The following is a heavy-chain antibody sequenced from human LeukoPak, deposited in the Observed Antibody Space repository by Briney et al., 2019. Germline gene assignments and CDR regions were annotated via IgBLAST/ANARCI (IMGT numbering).Heavy chain of an antibody. V-gene: IGHV3-48*01. J-gene: IGHJ4*02. Sequence: GGSLRPSCAASGFTFSSYSMNWVRQAPGKGLEWVSYISSSSSTIYYADSVKGRFTISRDNAKNSLYLQMNSLRAEDTAVYYCAGSPLYDFWSGYSYFDYWGQGTLVTVSS. CDR3: AGSPLYDFWSGYSYFDY. CDR2: ISSSSSTI. D-gene: IGHD3-3*01. CDR1: GFTFSSYS.